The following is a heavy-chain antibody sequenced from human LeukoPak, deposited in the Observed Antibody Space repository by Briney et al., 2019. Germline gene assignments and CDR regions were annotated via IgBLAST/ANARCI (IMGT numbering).Heavy chain of an antibody. CDR3: ARQGWGTNVVVTTRHDYYYMDV. CDR1: GGSISSGSYY. D-gene: IGHD2-8*01. V-gene: IGHV4-61*02. CDR2: IYTSGST. Sequence: KPSQTLSLTCTVSGGSISSGSYYWSWIRQPAGKGLEWIGRIYTSGSTNYNPSLKSRVTISLDTSKKQFSLTLSLVTAADTAVYYCARQGWGTNVVVTTRHDYYYMDVWGKGTTVTISS. J-gene: IGHJ6*03.